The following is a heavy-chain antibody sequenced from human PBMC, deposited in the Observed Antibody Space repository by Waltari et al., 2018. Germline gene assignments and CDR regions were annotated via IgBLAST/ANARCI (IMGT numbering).Heavy chain of an antibody. V-gene: IGHV3-7*01. CDR2: IKQDGSEK. Sequence: EVQLVESGGGLVQPGGSLRPSCAASGFPFSSHWRRWVRQAPGKGREWVANIKQDGSEKYYVDSVEGRFTISRDNAKTSLSLQMNSLRADDTAVYYCARGTYTVTTKGYFDYWGQGTLVTVSS. J-gene: IGHJ4*02. D-gene: IGHD4-17*01. CDR1: GFPFSSHW. CDR3: ARGTYTVTTKGYFDY.